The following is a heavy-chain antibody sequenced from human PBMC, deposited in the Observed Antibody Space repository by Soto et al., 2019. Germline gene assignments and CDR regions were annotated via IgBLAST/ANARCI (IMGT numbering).Heavy chain of an antibody. V-gene: IGHV4-31*03. D-gene: IGHD3-9*01. Sequence: PSETLSLTCTVSGGTISSGDYYWSWIRQHPGKGLEWIGHFYYSGSTYYNPSLKSRVTISADTSKNQFSLKLSSVTAADTAVYYCARHVWLPVGRYFDWSREYYYGMDVWGQGTTVTVSS. CDR2: FYYSGST. J-gene: IGHJ6*02. CDR1: GGTISSGDYY. CDR3: ARHVWLPVGRYFDWSREYYYGMDV.